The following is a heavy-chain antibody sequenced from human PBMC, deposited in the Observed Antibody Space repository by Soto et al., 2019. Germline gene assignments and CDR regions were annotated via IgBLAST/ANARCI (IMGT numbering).Heavy chain of an antibody. CDR1: GGSISSSSYY. J-gene: IGHJ4*01. Sequence: SETLSLTCTVSGGSISSSSYYWGWIRQPPGKGLEWIGSIYYSGSTYYNPSLKSRVTISVDTSKNQVSLTLNSVTAADTAVYFCATYFRGEGGRGYWGPGTQVTSPQ. CDR3: ATYFRGEGGRGY. D-gene: IGHD3-16*01. V-gene: IGHV4-39*01. CDR2: IYYSGST.